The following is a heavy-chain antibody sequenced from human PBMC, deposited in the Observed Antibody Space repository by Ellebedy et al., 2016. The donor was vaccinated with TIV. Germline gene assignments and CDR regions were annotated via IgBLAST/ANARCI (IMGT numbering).Heavy chain of an antibody. V-gene: IGHV1-69*13. CDR2: IIHRFGAP. Sequence: ASVKVSCKASGRTFSSYSISWVRQAPGQGLEWMGGIIHRFGAPTLAQKSQGRLTITADETSSTADMELGGLGSEDTALYYCARSTVRGHSEYFQDWGQGTLVIVSS. CDR1: GRTFSSYS. D-gene: IGHD4-11*01. CDR3: ARSTVRGHSEYFQD. J-gene: IGHJ1*01.